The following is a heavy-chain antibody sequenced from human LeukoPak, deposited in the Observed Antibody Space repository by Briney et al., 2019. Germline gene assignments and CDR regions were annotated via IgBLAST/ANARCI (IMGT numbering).Heavy chain of an antibody. D-gene: IGHD3-10*01. CDR3: AADALWFGGDDI. J-gene: IGHJ3*02. CDR1: GFTVSSNY. V-gene: IGHV3-53*01. CDR2: IYSGGST. Sequence: HPGGSLRLSCAASGFTVSSNYMSWVRQAPGKGLEWVSVIYSGGSTYYADSVKGRFTISRDNSKNTLYLQMNSLRAEDTAVYYCAADALWFGGDDIWGQGTMVTVSS.